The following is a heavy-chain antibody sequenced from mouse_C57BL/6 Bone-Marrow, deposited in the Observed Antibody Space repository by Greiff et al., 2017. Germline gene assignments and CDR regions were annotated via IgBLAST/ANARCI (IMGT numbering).Heavy chain of an antibody. CDR3: ARGYYYAMDY. CDR2: ISNLAYSI. CDR1: GFTFSDYG. V-gene: IGHV5-15*01. J-gene: IGHJ4*01. Sequence: EVQLVESGGGLVQPGGSLKLSCAASGFTFSDYGMAWVRQAPRKGPEWVAFISNLAYSIYYADTVTGRFTISRENAKNTLYLEMSSLRSEDTAMYYCARGYYYAMDYWGQGTSVTVSS.